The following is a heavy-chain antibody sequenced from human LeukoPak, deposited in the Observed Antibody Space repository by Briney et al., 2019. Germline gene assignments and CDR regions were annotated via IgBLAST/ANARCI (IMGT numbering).Heavy chain of an antibody. CDR1: GGSISSYY. J-gene: IGHJ3*02. V-gene: IGHV4-59*13. CDR3: ARHTRGDDAFDI. CDR2: IYYSGST. D-gene: IGHD3-10*01. Sequence: SGTLSLTFTVSGGSISSYYWSWIRQPPGKGLEWIGYIYYSGSTNYNPSLKSRVTISVDTSKNQFSLKLSSVTAADTAVYYCARHTRGDDAFDIWGQGTMVTVSS.